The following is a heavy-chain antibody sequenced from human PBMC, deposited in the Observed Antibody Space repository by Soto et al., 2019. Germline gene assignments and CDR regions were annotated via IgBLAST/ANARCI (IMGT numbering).Heavy chain of an antibody. CDR3: ARSQLAGNWNYRPHHYYGMDV. D-gene: IGHD1-7*01. CDR2: IYHSEST. J-gene: IGHJ6*02. CDR1: GGYISSDGYS. Sequence: PSETLSLTCAVSGGYISSDGYSWSWIRQPPGKGLEWIGGIYHSESTYYNPSLKSRVTISVDRSKNQFSLKLSFVTAADAAVYYCARSQLAGNWNYRPHHYYGMDVWGQGTTVTVSS. V-gene: IGHV4-30-2*01.